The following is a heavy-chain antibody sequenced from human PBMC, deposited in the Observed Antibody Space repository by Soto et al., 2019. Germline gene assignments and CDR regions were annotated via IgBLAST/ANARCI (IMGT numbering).Heavy chain of an antibody. V-gene: IGHV3-23*01. CDR1: GFTFSNYA. CDR3: ARGRYGDYLIDY. D-gene: IGHD3-22*01. Sequence: GGSLRLSCAASGFTFSNYAMTWVRQAPGKGLEWISDIGGSGSSTYYADSVKGRFTISRDNAKNSLYLQMNSLRAEDTAIYYCARGRYGDYLIDYWGQGTLVTVSS. CDR2: IGGSGSST. J-gene: IGHJ4*02.